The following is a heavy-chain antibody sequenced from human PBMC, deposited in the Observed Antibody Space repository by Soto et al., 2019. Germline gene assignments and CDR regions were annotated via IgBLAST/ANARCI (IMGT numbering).Heavy chain of an antibody. CDR3: ARERGRYCSGESCYPFGP. CDR2: INDSGST. CDR1: AGVFSGYP. Sequence: SQTLPLTSAAYAGVFSGYPCIWFRPLRAKGLEWLGEINDSGSTNYNPSLKSRVTISLDTSKKEISLRLSSVTAADTAVYYCARERGRYCSGESCYPFGPWGQGALVTVS. V-gene: IGHV4-34*01. D-gene: IGHD2-15*01. J-gene: IGHJ5*02.